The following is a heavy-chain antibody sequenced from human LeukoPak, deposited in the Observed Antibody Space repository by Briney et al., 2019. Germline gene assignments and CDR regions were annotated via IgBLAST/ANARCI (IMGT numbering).Heavy chain of an antibody. J-gene: IGHJ3*02. CDR3: ARLILYQLLVDGVFDI. CDR1: GGSISSYY. Sequence: SETLSLTCTVSGGSISSYYWSWIRQPPGKGLEWIGYIYHSGSTNYNPSLKSRVTISVDTSKNQFSLKLSSVTAADTAVYYCARLILYQLLVDGVFDIWGQGTMVTVSS. D-gene: IGHD2-2*01. CDR2: IYHSGST. V-gene: IGHV4-59*01.